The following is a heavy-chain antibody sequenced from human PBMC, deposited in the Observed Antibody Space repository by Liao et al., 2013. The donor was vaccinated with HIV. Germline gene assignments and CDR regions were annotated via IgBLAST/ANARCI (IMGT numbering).Heavy chain of an antibody. D-gene: IGHD3-10*01. Sequence: QVQLQQWGAGLLKPSETLSLTCAVYGGSFSGYYWSWIRQPPGKGLEWIAEINHSGSTNYNPSLKSRVTMSVDTSKNQFSLKLSSVTAADTAVYYCAREVYYGSGRLDYWGQGTLVTVSS. CDR1: GGSFSGYY. J-gene: IGHJ4*02. CDR2: INHSGST. CDR3: AREVYYGSGRLDY. V-gene: IGHV4-34*01.